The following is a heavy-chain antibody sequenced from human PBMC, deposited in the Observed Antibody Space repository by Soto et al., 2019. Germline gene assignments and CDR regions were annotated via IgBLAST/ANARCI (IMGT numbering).Heavy chain of an antibody. J-gene: IGHJ4*02. CDR1: GSTFTKFH. V-gene: IGHV1-24*01. CDR3: ARDGGVAVAGTLDY. Sequence: ASVKVSCKASGSTFTKFHLHWVRQAPGKGLEWMGGFDPEDGETIYAQKFQGRVTMTEDTSTDTAYMELSSLRSGDTAVYYCARDGGVAVAGTLDYWGQGTLVTVSS. CDR2: FDPEDGET. D-gene: IGHD6-19*01.